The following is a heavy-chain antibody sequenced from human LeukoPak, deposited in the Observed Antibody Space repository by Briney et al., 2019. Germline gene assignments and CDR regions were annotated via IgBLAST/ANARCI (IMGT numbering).Heavy chain of an antibody. D-gene: IGHD4-17*01. CDR2: IYHSGST. V-gene: IGHV4-38-2*01. J-gene: IGHJ4*02. CDR3: ARVGYGDPIDY. Sequence: SGTLSLTCAVSGYSISSGYYWGWIREPPGKGLEWIGSIYHSGSTYYNPSLKSRVTISVDTSKNQFSLKLSSVTAADTAVYYCARVGYGDPIDYWGQGTLVTVSS. CDR1: GYSISSGYY.